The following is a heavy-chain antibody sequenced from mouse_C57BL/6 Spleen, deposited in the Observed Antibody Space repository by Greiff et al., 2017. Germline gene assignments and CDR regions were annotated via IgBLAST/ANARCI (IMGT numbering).Heavy chain of an antibody. CDR3: ARNYYGSSYAGWYFDV. V-gene: IGHV1-80*01. CDR1: GYAFSSYW. D-gene: IGHD1-1*01. Sequence: QVQLQQSGAELVKPGASVKISCKASGYAFSSYWMNWVKQRPGKGLEWIGQIYPGDGDTNYNGKFKGKATLTADKSSSTAYMQLSSLTSEDSAVYFCARNYYGSSYAGWYFDVWGTGTTVTVSS. J-gene: IGHJ1*03. CDR2: IYPGDGDT.